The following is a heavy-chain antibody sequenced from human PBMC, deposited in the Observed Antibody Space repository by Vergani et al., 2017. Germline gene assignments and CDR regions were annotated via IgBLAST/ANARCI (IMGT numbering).Heavy chain of an antibody. D-gene: IGHD6-19*01. Sequence: QLQLQESGRGLVKPSATLSLTCSVSGASIRSSNYYWGWIRQPPGKGLEWIAIIYYSGSTYYNPSLKSRVTISVDTSKNQFSLKLSSVTAADTAVYFCTRHSTVEWLVKLGWFDPWGQGILVTVSS. CDR3: TRHSTVEWLVKLGWFDP. CDR2: IYYSGST. CDR1: GASIRSSNYY. J-gene: IGHJ5*02. V-gene: IGHV4-39*01.